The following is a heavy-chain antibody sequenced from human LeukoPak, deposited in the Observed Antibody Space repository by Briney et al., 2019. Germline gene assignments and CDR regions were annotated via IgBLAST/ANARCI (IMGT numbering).Heavy chain of an antibody. CDR1: GFTFSSYS. CDR3: ASVDSSGWYFFDY. V-gene: IGHV3-21*01. J-gene: IGHJ4*02. Sequence: GGSLRLSCSASGFTFSSYSMNWVRQAPGKGLEWVSSISSSSSYIYCADSVKGRFTISRDNAKNSLYLQMNSLRAEDTAVYYCASVDSSGWYFFDYWGQGTLVTVSS. D-gene: IGHD6-19*01. CDR2: ISSSSSYI.